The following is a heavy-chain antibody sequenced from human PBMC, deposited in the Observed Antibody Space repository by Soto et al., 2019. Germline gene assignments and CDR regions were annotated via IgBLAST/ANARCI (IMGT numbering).Heavy chain of an antibody. V-gene: IGHV4-39*07. CDR2: INHSGST. Sequence: PSETLSLTCTVSGGSISSGGYYWSWIRQPPGKGLEWIGEINHSGSTNYNPSLKSRVTISVDTSKNQFSLKLSSVTAADTAVYYCARVPKRIDYYYYMDVWGKGTTVTVSS. D-gene: IGHD2-15*01. CDR3: ARVPKRIDYYYYMDV. CDR1: GGSISSGGYY. J-gene: IGHJ6*03.